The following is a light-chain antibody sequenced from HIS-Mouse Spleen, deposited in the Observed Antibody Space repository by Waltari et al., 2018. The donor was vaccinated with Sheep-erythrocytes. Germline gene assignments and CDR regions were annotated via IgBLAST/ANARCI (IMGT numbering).Light chain of an antibody. CDR1: SSDVGGYNY. CDR2: DGS. CDR3: CSYAGSYNHV. Sequence: QSALTQPRSVSGSPGPSVTISCPGTSSDVGGYNYVLWYQQHPGKAPKLMIYDGSKRPSGVPDRFSGSKSGNTASLTISGLQAEDEADYYCCSYAGSYNHVFATGTKVTVL. V-gene: IGLV2-11*01. J-gene: IGLJ1*01.